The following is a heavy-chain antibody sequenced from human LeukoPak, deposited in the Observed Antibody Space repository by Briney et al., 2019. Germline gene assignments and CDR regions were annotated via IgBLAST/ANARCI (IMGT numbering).Heavy chain of an antibody. J-gene: IGHJ6*04. CDR1: RFTFSSYG. Sequence: GGSLRLSCAASRFTFSSYGMHWVRQAPGGGLEWVAVISNEASTQYYADSVKGRFTIFRDNSKNILYLQMNSLRAEDTAVYYCAELGITMIGGVWGKGTTVTISS. D-gene: IGHD3-10*02. CDR2: ISNEASTQ. V-gene: IGHV3-30*18. CDR3: AELGITMIGGV.